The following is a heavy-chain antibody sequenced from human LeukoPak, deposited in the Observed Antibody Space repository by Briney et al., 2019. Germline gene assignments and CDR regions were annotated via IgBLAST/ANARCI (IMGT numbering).Heavy chain of an antibody. CDR2: ISYDGSNK. J-gene: IGHJ4*02. CDR1: GFTFSSYA. Sequence: GRSLRLSCAASGFTFSSYAMHWVRQAPGKGLEWVAVISYDGSNKYYADSVKGRFTISRDNSKNTLYLQMNSLRAEDTAVYYCARDRVVGSGSYYDCLWYWGPGTLVTVSS. D-gene: IGHD1-26*01. V-gene: IGHV3-30-3*01. CDR3: ARDRVVGSGSYYDCLWY.